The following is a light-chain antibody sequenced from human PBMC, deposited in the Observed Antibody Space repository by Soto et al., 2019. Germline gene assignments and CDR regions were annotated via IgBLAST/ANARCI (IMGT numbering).Light chain of an antibody. J-gene: IGLJ1*01. Sequence: QSVLTQPASVSGSPGQSTTISCTGTSSDVGGYNYVSWYQQHPGKAPKLMIYEVSNRPSGVSNRFSGSKSGNTASLTISGLQAEDEADYYCSSYTSSSTYVLGTGTKVT. CDR3: SSYTSSSTYV. CDR2: EVS. CDR1: SSDVGGYNY. V-gene: IGLV2-14*01.